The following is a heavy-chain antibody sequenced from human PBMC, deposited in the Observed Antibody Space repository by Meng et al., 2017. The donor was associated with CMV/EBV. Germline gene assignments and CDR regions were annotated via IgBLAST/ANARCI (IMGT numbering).Heavy chain of an antibody. CDR3: AKDGPSITIFGVVITSRGDYYYGMDV. D-gene: IGHD3-3*01. CDR1: GFTFSSYA. V-gene: IGHV3-30-3*01. CDR2: ISYDGSNK. Sequence: GGSLRLSCAASGFTFSSYAMHWVRQAPGKGLEWVAVISYDGSNKYYADSVKGRFTISRDNSKNTLYLQMNSLRAEDTAVYYCAKDGPSITIFGVVITSRGDYYYGMDVWGQGTTVTVSS. J-gene: IGHJ6*02.